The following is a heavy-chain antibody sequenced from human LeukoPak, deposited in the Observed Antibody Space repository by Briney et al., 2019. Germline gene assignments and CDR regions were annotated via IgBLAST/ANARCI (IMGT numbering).Heavy chain of an antibody. D-gene: IGHD6-13*01. CDR2: IWYDGSNK. CDR1: GFTFSSYG. J-gene: IGHJ4*02. CDR3: ARDWLESGSSWNFDY. V-gene: IGHV3-33*01. Sequence: GGSLRLSCAASGFTFSSYGMHWVRQAPGKGLEWVAVIWYDGSNKYYAGSVKGRFTISRDNSKNTLYLQMNSLRAEDTAVYYCARDWLESGSSWNFDYWGQGTLVTVSS.